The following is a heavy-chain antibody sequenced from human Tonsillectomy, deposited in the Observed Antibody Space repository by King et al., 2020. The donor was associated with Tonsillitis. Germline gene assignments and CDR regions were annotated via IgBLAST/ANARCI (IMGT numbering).Heavy chain of an antibody. CDR3: ARGWGSSGWYRY. D-gene: IGHD6-19*01. CDR1: GGSFSGYY. J-gene: IGHJ4*02. V-gene: IGHV4-34*01. Sequence: VQLQQWGAGLLTPSETLSLTCAVDGGSFSGYYWSWIRQPPGKGLEWIGETTHSGSTNYNPSLKSRVTISVDTSKNQFSLKLSSVTAADTAVYYCARGWGSSGWYRYWGQGTLVTVSS. CDR2: TTHSGST.